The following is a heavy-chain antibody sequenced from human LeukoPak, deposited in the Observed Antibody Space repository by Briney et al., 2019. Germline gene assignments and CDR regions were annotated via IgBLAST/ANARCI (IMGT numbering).Heavy chain of an antibody. CDR2: INPNSGGT. Sequence: GASVKVSCKASGYTFTGYYMHWVRQAPGQGLEWMGWINPNSGGTNYAQKFQGRVTMTRDTSISTAYMELSRLRSDDTAVYYCARAGSMRYYYYYGMDVWGQGTTVTVSS. CDR1: GYTFTGYY. V-gene: IGHV1-2*02. CDR3: ARAGSMRYYYYYGMDV. J-gene: IGHJ6*02.